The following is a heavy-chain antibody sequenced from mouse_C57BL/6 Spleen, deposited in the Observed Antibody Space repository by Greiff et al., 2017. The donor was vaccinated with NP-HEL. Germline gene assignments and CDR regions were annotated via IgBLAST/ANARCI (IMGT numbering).Heavy chain of an antibody. CDR3: ARYDYDDGGYYFDY. CDR2: ISYDGSN. V-gene: IGHV3-6*01. CDR1: GYSITSGYY. Sequence: EVKLMESGPGLVKPSQSLSLTCSVTGYSITSGYYWNWIRQFPGNKLEWMGYISYDGSNNYNPSLKNRISITRDTSKNQFFLKLNSVTTEDTATYYCARYDYDDGGYYFDYWGQGTTLTVSS. D-gene: IGHD2-4*01. J-gene: IGHJ2*01.